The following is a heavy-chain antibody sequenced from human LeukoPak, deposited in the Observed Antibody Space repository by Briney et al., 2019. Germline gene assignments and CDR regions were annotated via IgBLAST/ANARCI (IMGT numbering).Heavy chain of an antibody. V-gene: IGHV3-30*03. J-gene: IGHJ4*02. CDR3: ARGLRGIPGIDS. D-gene: IGHD1-26*01. CDR1: GFTFSSYG. CDR2: ISYDGSSK. Sequence: PGRSLRLSCAPFGFTFSSYGMHWVRQAPGKGLEWVAVISYDGSSKYYADSVKGRFTISRDNSKNTLYLQMNSLRVEDTAVYYCARGLRGIPGIDSWGQGTLVTVSS.